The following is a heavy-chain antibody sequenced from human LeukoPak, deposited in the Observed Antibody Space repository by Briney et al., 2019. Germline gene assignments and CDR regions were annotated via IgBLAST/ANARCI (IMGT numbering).Heavy chain of an antibody. J-gene: IGHJ4*02. CDR2: ISSSSDYI. CDR3: ARVGRSGSLSAGLDY. V-gene: IGHV3-21*01. Sequence: GGSLRLSCAAFGFNLRDHSMNWVRQVPGKGLEWVSSISSSSDYISCGDSMKGRFTVSRDNAKNSLYLQMNNLRVEDTALYHCARVGRSGSLSAGLDYWGQGALVTVSS. CDR1: GFNLRDHS. D-gene: IGHD1-1*01.